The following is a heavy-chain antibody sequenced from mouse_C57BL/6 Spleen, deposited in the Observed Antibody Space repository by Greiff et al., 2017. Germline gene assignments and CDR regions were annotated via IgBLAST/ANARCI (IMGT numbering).Heavy chain of an antibody. V-gene: IGHV1-55*01. J-gene: IGHJ1*03. CDR3: ARGVLGRRYFDV. Sequence: QVQLQQPGAELVKPGASVKMSCKASGYTFTSYWITWVKQRPGQGLEWIGDIYPGSGSTNYNEKFKSKATLTVDTSSSTAYMQLSSLTSEDSAVYYCARGVLGRRYFDVWGTGTTVTVSS. CDR2: IYPGSGST. CDR1: GYTFTSYW. D-gene: IGHD4-1*01.